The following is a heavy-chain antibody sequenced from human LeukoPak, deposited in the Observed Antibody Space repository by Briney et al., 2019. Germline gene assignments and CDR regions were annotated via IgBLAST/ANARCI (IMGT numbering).Heavy chain of an antibody. J-gene: IGHJ3*02. CDR1: GFTFSTSW. CDR3: ASYNWGSASDM. Sequence: EGSQRLPFAASGFTFSTSWMYGVPQAPGKGLLWVSGIKSDGRETRYVDSVRGRFTISRDNAKNTLYLQMNSLRAEDTAVYYCASYNWGSASDMWGQGTMVTVSS. V-gene: IGHV3-74*01. D-gene: IGHD1-1*01. CDR2: IKSDGRET.